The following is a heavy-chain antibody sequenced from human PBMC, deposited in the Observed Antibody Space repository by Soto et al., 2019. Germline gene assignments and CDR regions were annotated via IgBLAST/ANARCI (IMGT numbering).Heavy chain of an antibody. Sequence: GGSLRLCCAASGFTFSSYAMHWVRQAPGKGLEWVAVISYDGSNKYYADSVKGRFTISRDNSKNTLYLQMNSLRAEDTAVYYCARGTQTWGQGTLVTVSS. CDR1: GFTFSSYA. J-gene: IGHJ5*02. CDR2: ISYDGSNK. CDR3: ARGTQT. D-gene: IGHD1-1*01. V-gene: IGHV3-30-3*01.